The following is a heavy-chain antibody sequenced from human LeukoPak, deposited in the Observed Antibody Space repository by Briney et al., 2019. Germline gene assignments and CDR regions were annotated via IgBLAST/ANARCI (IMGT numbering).Heavy chain of an antibody. CDR1: GGSISSNNYY. D-gene: IGHD6-13*01. CDR3: ASRASSNWYYVSAFAI. V-gene: IGHV4-39*01. Sequence: PSETLSLTCSVSGGSISSNNYYWGWIRQPPGKGLEWIGSIYYSGSTYYNPSLKSRVTISIDTSKNQFSLKLTSVTAADTAVYYCASRASSNWYYVSAFAIWVQGTMVTVSS. J-gene: IGHJ3*02. CDR2: IYYSGST.